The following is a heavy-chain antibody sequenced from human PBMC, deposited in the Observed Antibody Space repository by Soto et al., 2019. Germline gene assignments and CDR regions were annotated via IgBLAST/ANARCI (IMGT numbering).Heavy chain of an antibody. CDR1: GGTFSRHA. CDR3: ARDRYDSSGYQTSN. V-gene: IGHV1-69*01. J-gene: IGHJ4*02. Sequence: QVQLVQSGAEVRKPGSSVKVSCKASGGTFSRHAISWVRQAPGQGLEWMGGIIPIFGTANHAQKFQGRVTIIADESTSTAYMELSSLRSEDTAIYYCARDRYDSSGYQTSNWGQGTLVTVSS. D-gene: IGHD3-22*01. CDR2: IIPIFGTA.